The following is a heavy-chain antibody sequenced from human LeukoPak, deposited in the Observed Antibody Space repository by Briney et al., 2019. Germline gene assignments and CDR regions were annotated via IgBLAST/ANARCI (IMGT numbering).Heavy chain of an antibody. CDR3: ARGEEYYYDSSGYYDALDI. V-gene: IGHV1-69*13. CDR1: GGTFSSYA. CDR2: IIPIFGTA. J-gene: IGHJ3*02. D-gene: IGHD3-22*01. Sequence: SVKVSCKASGGTFSSYAISWVRQAPGQGLEWMGGIIPIFGTANYAQKFQGRVTITADESTSTAYMELSSLRSEDTAVYYCARGEEYYYDSSGYYDALDIWGQGTMVTVSS.